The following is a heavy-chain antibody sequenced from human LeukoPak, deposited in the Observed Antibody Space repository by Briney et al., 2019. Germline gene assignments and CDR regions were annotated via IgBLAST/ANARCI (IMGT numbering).Heavy chain of an antibody. CDR1: GYTFTGYY. V-gene: IGHV1-2*02. D-gene: IGHD2-15*01. Sequence: ASVKVSCEASGYTFTGYYMQWVRQAPGQGLEWMGWINPNSGDTNYAQKFQGRVTMTRDTSISTAYMELSRLRSDDTAVYYCARTFVVYCSGGSCSSASHFNYWGQGSLVTVSS. J-gene: IGHJ4*02. CDR3: ARTFVVYCSGGSCSSASHFNY. CDR2: INPNSGDT.